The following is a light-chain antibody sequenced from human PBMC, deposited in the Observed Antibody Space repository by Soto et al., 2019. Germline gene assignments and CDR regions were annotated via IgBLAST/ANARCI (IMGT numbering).Light chain of an antibody. CDR3: SSYAGSNNVT. CDR1: SSDVGGYNY. CDR2: DVT. Sequence: QSALTQPPSASGSPGQSVTISCTGTSSDVGGYNYVSWYQQHPGKAPKLMIYDVTKRPSGVPDRFSGSKSGNTASLIVSGLQAEDEADYYCSSYAGSNNVTFGGGTKVTVL. J-gene: IGLJ2*01. V-gene: IGLV2-8*01.